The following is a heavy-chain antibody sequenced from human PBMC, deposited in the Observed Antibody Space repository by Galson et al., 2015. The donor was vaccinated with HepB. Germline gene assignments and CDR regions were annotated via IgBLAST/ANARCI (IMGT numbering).Heavy chain of an antibody. Sequence: SVKVSCKASGGTFSTYTISWVRQAPGQGLEWMGGIIPIFGTSNYAEKFQDRLTMTADKSTSTAYMELSSLRSEDTAVYYCARETSEAAAANRWGQGTLVTVSS. D-gene: IGHD6-13*01. CDR1: GGTFSTYT. CDR3: ARETSEAAAANR. J-gene: IGHJ4*02. V-gene: IGHV1-69*06. CDR2: IIPIFGTS.